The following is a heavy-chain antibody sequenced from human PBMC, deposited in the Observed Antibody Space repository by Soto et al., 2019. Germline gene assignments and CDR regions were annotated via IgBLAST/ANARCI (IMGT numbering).Heavy chain of an antibody. J-gene: IGHJ4*02. V-gene: IGHV4-30-4*01. CDR2: IYYSGST. Sequence: TSETLSLTCTVSGGSISSGDYYWSWIRQPPGKGLEWIGYIYYSGSTYYNPSLKSRVTISVDTSKNQFSLKLSSVTAADTAVYYCARVVADYYDSSGYYHFDYWGQGTLVTVSS. D-gene: IGHD3-22*01. CDR3: ARVVADYYDSSGYYHFDY. CDR1: GGSISSGDYY.